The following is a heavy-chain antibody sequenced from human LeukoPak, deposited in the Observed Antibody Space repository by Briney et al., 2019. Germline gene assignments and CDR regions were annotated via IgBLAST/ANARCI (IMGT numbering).Heavy chain of an antibody. Sequence: SETLSLTCTVSGVSITSSDFYWGWIRQPPGKGLEWIATISYSGRTYYNPSLKTRLTISVDTSKNQFSLKLLSVAAADTAVYYCARLKSYCGGHCYPDQFHNWGQGTLVTVSS. CDR2: ISYSGRT. CDR3: ARLKSYCGGHCYPDQFHN. D-gene: IGHD2-21*02. J-gene: IGHJ4*02. V-gene: IGHV4-39*01. CDR1: GVSITSSDFY.